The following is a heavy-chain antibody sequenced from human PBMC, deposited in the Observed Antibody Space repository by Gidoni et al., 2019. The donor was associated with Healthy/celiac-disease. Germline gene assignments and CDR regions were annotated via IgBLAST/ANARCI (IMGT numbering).Heavy chain of an antibody. CDR3: ARMPFDY. J-gene: IGHJ4*02. CDR1: GGSFSGYY. Sequence: QVQLQQWGAGLLKPSETLSLTCAVYGGSFSGYYWSWIRQPPGKGLEWIGESNHSGSTNYNPSLKSRVTISVDTSKNQFSLKRSSVTAADTAVYDWARMPFDYWGQGTRVTVSS. CDR2: SNHSGST. D-gene: IGHD2-2*01. V-gene: IGHV4-34*01.